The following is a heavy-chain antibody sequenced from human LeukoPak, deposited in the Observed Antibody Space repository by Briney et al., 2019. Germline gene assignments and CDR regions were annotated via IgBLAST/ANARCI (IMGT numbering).Heavy chain of an antibody. Sequence: SETLSLTCAVYGGSFSGNYWTLIRQTPGRGLEWIGESSPSGDITGYNPSLKGRATISVDTSKNQFSLKLSSVTAADTAVYYCARHEAAAGIGYFDYWGQGTLVTVSS. CDR1: GGSFSGNY. V-gene: IGHV4-34*01. CDR3: ARHEAAAGIGYFDY. CDR2: SSPSGDIT. J-gene: IGHJ4*02. D-gene: IGHD6-13*01.